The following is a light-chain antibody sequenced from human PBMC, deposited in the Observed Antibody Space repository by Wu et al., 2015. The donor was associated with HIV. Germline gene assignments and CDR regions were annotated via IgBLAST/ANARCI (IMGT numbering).Light chain of an antibody. CDR3: QEYYSYSRGAS. Sequence: IRLTQSPSSLSASIGDRVNITCRASQAVGNNLAWYQQQPGKAPKLLIYSASSLQSGAPSRFSGSGSGTDFTLTISCLQSEDFAMYYCQEYYSYSRGASFGPGTKIEIK. V-gene: IGKV1-8*01. CDR1: QAVGNN. CDR2: SAS. J-gene: IGKJ3*01.